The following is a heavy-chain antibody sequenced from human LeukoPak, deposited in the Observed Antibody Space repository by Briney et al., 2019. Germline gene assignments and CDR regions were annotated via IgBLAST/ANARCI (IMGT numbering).Heavy chain of an antibody. CDR1: EFTFSTYW. Sequence: GGSLRLSCAASEFTFSTYWMNWIRQAPGKGLEWVANINQDGNEAYYVDSVKGRFTISRDNAKKSVSLQMNSLRAEDTAIYYCSAILYHWGQGTLVTVSS. D-gene: IGHD2-2*01. V-gene: IGHV3-7*01. CDR3: SAILYH. CDR2: INQDGNEA. J-gene: IGHJ4*02.